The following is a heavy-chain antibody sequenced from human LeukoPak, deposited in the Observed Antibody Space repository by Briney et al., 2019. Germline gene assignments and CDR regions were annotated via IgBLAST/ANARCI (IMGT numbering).Heavy chain of an antibody. D-gene: IGHD6-19*01. J-gene: IGHJ4*02. CDR1: GGSISSYY. CDR3: VRDGTGDSSGWHL. Sequence: SETLSLTCTVSGGSISSYYWSWIRQPPGKGLEWIGDIYYSGSTDYNPSLMSRVSMSVDTSKNQFLLRLRSVTAADTAVYYCVRDGTGDSSGWHLWGQGTLVTVSS. CDR2: IYYSGST. V-gene: IGHV4-59*12.